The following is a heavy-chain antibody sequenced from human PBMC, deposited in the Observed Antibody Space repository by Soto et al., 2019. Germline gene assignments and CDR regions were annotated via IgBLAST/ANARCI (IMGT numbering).Heavy chain of an antibody. CDR2: ISYDESNK. CDR1: GFTFRDYG. D-gene: IGHD1-1*01. V-gene: IGHV3-33*01. J-gene: IGHJ4*02. Sequence: QVQLVESGGGVVQPGRSLRLSCAASGFTFRDYGVHWVRQAPGKGLEWVAVISYDESNKYYADSVKGRFTISKDNSENTVYLQMNSLRAEDTGVYHCARDLWEHQFDYWGQGTLVTVSS. CDR3: ARDLWEHQFDY.